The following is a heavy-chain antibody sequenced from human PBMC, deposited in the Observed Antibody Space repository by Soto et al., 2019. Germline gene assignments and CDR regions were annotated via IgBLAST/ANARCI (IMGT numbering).Heavy chain of an antibody. D-gene: IGHD3-16*01. CDR3: AKVMRSTSSTANFDY. CDR1: GFTCSIFA. V-gene: IGHV3-23*01. CDR2: ITYSGGST. J-gene: IGHJ4*02. Sequence: RGSLRLSCAASGFTCSIFAMNWSRQAPGKGLEWVASITYSGGSTNYADSVRGRFTISRDNSKNTLSLQMTSLRAEDTAVYYCAKVMRSTSSTANFDYWGRGTLVTVSS.